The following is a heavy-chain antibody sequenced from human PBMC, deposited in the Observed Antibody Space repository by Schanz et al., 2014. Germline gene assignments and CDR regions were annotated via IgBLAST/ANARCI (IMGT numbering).Heavy chain of an antibody. CDR3: AKGPYYYYYMDV. CDR2: INTGGDST. CDR1: GFTFSDAW. V-gene: IGHV3-23*04. Sequence: EVQLVESGGGLVKPGGFLRLSCAASGFTFSDAWMSWVRQAPGKGLEWVSSINTGGDSTYYADSVKGRFTISRDNSRDTVYLQMNSLRADDTAVYYCAKGPYYYYYMDVWGNGTTVTDSS. J-gene: IGHJ6*03.